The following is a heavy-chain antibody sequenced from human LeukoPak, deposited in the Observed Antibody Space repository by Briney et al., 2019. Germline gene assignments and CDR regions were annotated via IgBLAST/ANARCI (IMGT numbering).Heavy chain of an antibody. CDR2: ISWNSGSI. D-gene: IGHD3-10*01. CDR1: GFTFGDYA. V-gene: IGHV3-9*03. Sequence: GGSLRLSCAASGFTFGDYAMHWVRQVPGKGLEWVSSISWNSGSIGYGDSVKGRFTISRGNARNFLYLQMNSLRVEDMALYYCAKDIRVRGLTIGGIDYWGQGILVTVSS. J-gene: IGHJ4*02. CDR3: AKDIRVRGLTIGGIDY.